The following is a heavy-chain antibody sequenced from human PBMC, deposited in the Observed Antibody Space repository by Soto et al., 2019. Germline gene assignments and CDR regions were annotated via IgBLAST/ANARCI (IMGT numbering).Heavy chain of an antibody. J-gene: IGHJ4*02. CDR3: ARGATGSSSCNY. CDR2: IIPIFGTA. D-gene: IGHD6-13*01. CDR1: GGTSRIYA. V-gene: IGHV1-69*01. Sequence: SVKVYCKPSGGTSRIYAISWVRQAPGQGLEWMGGIIPIFGTANYAQKSQGRVTITADESTSTAYMELSSLRSEDTAVYYCARGATGSSSCNYWGQGTMVTVSS.